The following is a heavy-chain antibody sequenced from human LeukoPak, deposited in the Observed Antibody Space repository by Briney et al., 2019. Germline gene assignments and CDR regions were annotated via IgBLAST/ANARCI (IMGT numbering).Heavy chain of an antibody. CDR3: ARDESCSTATCLSFFDY. D-gene: IGHD2-2*01. J-gene: IGHJ4*02. Sequence: SVKVSCKASGGTFSSYTISWVRQAPGQGLEWMGRIIPILDLANYAQKFQGRVMITADRSTSTAYMELSSLRPEDTAVYYCARDESCSTATCLSFFDYWGQGTLVTVSS. CDR1: GGTFSSYT. CDR2: IIPILDLA. V-gene: IGHV1-69*04.